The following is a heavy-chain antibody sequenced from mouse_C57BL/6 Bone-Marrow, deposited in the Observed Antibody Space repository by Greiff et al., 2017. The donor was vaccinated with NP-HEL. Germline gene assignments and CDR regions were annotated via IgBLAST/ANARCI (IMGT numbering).Heavy chain of an antibody. CDR1: GYTFTSYW. D-gene: IGHD2-3*01. Sequence: QVQLQQPGAELVKPGASVKLSCKASGYTFTSYWMQWVKQRPGQGLEWIGEIDPSDSYTNYNQKFKGKATLTVDTSSSTAYMQLSSLTSEDSAVYYCAREADDGYFLFAYWGQWTLVTVSA. CDR3: AREADDGYFLFAY. CDR2: IDPSDSYT. J-gene: IGHJ3*01. V-gene: IGHV1-50*01.